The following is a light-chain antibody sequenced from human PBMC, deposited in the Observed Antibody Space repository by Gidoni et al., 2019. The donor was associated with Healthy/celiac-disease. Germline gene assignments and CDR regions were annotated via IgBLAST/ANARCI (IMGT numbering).Light chain of an antibody. J-gene: IGKJ2*01. CDR1: QSISSY. CDR2: AAS. CDR3: RQSYSTPRT. V-gene: IGKV1-39*01. Sequence: DIQMTQSPSSLSASVGDRVTITCRASQSISSYLNWYQQKPGKAPKLLIYAASSLQSGVPSRFSGSGSGTDFTLTISSLQPEDFATYYCRQSYSTPRTFGQVTKLEIK.